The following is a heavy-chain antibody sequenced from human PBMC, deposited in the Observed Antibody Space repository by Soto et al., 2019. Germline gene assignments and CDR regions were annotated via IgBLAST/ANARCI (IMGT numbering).Heavy chain of an antibody. CDR1: GFTFSSYG. D-gene: IGHD1-26*01. V-gene: IGHV3-30*18. Sequence: QVQLVESGGGVVQPGRSRRLSCAASGFTFSSYGMHWVRQAPGKGLEWVAVISYDGSNKYYADSVKGRFTISRDNSKNTLYLQMNSLRAEDTAVYYCAKEGEYSGSPIFDYWGQGTLVTVSS. CDR2: ISYDGSNK. CDR3: AKEGEYSGSPIFDY. J-gene: IGHJ4*02.